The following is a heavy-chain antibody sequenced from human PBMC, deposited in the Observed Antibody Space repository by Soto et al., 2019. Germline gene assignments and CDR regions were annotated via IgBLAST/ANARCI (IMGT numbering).Heavy chain of an antibody. V-gene: IGHV1-3*01. CDR3: ARDWGTTYYYDSSGYYYGGYFQH. CDR2: INAGNGNT. Sequence: ASVKVSCKASGYTFTSYAMHWVRQAPGQRLEWMGWINAGNGNTKYSQKFQGRVTITRETSASTAYMERSSLRSEDTAVYYCARDWGTTYYYDSSGYYYGGYFQHWGQGTLVTVSS. CDR1: GYTFTSYA. J-gene: IGHJ1*01. D-gene: IGHD3-22*01.